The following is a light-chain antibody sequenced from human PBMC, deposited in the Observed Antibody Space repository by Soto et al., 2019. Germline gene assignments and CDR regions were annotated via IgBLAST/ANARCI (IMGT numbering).Light chain of an antibody. CDR2: GAS. CDR1: QSVSSSY. Sequence: EIVLTQSPGTLSLSPGERATLFCRASQSVSSSYVAWYQQKPGQAPRLLIYGASSRATGIPDRFSGSGFGTEFTLTISRLEPEDFAAYYCQQYASSRTFGQGTKVEIK. J-gene: IGKJ1*01. V-gene: IGKV3-20*01. CDR3: QQYASSRT.